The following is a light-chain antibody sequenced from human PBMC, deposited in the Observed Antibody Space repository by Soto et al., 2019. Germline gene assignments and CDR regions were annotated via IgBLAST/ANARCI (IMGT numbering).Light chain of an antibody. CDR1: SSDIGVYNY. CDR3: SSYAGSNNLYV. CDR2: EVS. Sequence: SALTQPPSASGSPGQSVTISCTGTSSDIGVYNYVSWYQQHPGKAPKLMIYEVSERPSGVPDRFSGSKSGNTASLTVSGFQTEDEADYYCSSYAGSNNLYVFGTGTKLTVL. J-gene: IGLJ1*01. V-gene: IGLV2-8*01.